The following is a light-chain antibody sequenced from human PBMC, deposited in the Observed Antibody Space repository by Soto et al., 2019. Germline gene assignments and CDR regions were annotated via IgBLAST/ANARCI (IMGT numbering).Light chain of an antibody. J-gene: IGKJ2*01. Sequence: EIVMTQSPAILSVSPGERATLSCRASQSVGRTLAWYQQKPGRSPRLLVYGASTRANGTPARFSGSGSGTEFTLTISTLQSEDVAVYYCQQYNQWPPYTFGQGTRVEMK. CDR1: QSVGRT. V-gene: IGKV3-15*01. CDR2: GAS. CDR3: QQYNQWPPYT.